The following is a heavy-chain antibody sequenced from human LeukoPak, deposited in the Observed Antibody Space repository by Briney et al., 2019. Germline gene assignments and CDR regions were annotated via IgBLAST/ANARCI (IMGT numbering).Heavy chain of an antibody. CDR3: AKDRSDNSTWYCMDV. V-gene: IGHV3-23*01. CDR2: ISGSGDTS. D-gene: IGHD2/OR15-2a*01. CDR1: GFTFSTYA. J-gene: IGHJ6*02. Sequence: GGSLRLSCAASGFTFSTYAMSWVRQAPGKGLQWVSGISGSGDTSYFADSVQGRFTISRDNSKNTLYLQMNSLGAEDTAVYYCAKDRSDNSTWYCMDVWGQGTTVTVSS.